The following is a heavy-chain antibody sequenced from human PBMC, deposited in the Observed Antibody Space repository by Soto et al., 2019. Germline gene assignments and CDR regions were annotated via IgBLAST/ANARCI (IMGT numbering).Heavy chain of an antibody. CDR2: ISYDGSDQ. D-gene: IGHD3-10*01. CDR3: ARTFDMVSYYFDS. CDR1: GFRFSSYP. Sequence: ESGGDVVQPGTSLRLSCVTSGFRFSSYPLHWVRQAPGKGLEWVAVISYDGSDQYYADSVKGRFTISRDNSKSTLFLHVSSLRPEDTAVYFCARTFDMVSYYFDSWGQGTLLTVSS. J-gene: IGHJ4*02. V-gene: IGHV3-30-3*01.